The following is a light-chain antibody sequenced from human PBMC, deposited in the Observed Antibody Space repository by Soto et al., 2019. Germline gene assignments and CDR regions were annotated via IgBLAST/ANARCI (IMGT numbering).Light chain of an antibody. CDR1: QSLTSY. V-gene: IGKV3-15*01. J-gene: IGKJ4*01. CDR2: GIS. CDR3: QKYNNWPLT. Sequence: EIVMTQSPATLSVSPGETATLSCRASQSLTSYLAWYQQKPYQAPRLLIYGISTRATDIPARFSGSGSGTEFTLTISSLQSEDFAVYYCQKYNNWPLTVGGGTKVGIK.